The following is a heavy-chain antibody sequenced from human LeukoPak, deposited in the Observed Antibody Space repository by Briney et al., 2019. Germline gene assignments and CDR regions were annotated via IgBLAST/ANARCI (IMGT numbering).Heavy chain of an antibody. CDR1: GASFSGYY. D-gene: IGHD2-2*01. CDR3: ARRTRAGYCSSTSCYGYYYGMDV. J-gene: IGHJ6*02. V-gene: IGHV4-34*01. CDR2: INHSGST. Sequence: SETLSLTGAVYGASFSGYYWSWIRQPPGKGLEWIGEINHSGSTNYNPSLKSRVTISVDTSKNQFSLKLSSVTAADTAVYYCARRTRAGYCSSTSCYGYYYGMDVWGQGTTVTVSS.